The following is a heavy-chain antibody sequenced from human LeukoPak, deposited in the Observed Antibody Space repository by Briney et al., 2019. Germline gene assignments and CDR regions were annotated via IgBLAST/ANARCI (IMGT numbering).Heavy chain of an antibody. D-gene: IGHD6-19*01. CDR2: INHSGST. Sequence: PSETLSLTCTVSGGSVSSGSYYWSWIRQPPGKGLEWIGEINHSGSTNYTPSLKSRVTISIDTSKNQFSLKLSSVTAADTAVYYCAQIAVAGTYVDFWGQGTLVTVSS. CDR3: AQIAVAGTYVDF. V-gene: IGHV4-39*07. J-gene: IGHJ4*02. CDR1: GGSVSSGSYY.